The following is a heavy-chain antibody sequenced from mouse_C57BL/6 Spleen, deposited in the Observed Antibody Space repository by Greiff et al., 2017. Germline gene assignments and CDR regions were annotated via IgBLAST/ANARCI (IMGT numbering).Heavy chain of an antibody. CDR3: ARGDYDYGYWYFDV. D-gene: IGHD2-4*01. CDR1: GYSITSGYY. J-gene: IGHJ1*03. V-gene: IGHV3-6*01. Sequence: VQLKESGPGLVKPSQSLSLTCSVTGYSITSGYYWNWIRQFPGNKLEWMGYISYDGSNNYNPSLKNRISITRDTSKNQFFLKLNSVTTEDTATYYCARGDYDYGYWYFDVWGTGTTVTVSS. CDR2: ISYDGSN.